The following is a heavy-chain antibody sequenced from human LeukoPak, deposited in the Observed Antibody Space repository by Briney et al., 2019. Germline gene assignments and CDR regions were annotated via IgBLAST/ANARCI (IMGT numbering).Heavy chain of an antibody. CDR1: GFTFSSYS. V-gene: IGHV3-21*01. J-gene: IGHJ5*02. Sequence: GGSLRLSCAASGFTFSSYSMNWVRQAPGKGLEWVSSISSSSGYIYCADSVKGRFTISRDNAKNSLYLQMNSLRAEDTAVYYCARAQAWGQGTLVTVSS. CDR2: ISSSSGYI. CDR3: ARAQA.